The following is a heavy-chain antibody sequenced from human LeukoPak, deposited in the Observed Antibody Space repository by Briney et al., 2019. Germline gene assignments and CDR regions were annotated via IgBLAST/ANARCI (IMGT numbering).Heavy chain of an antibody. V-gene: IGHV3-7*02. CDR1: GFTFSSYW. D-gene: IGHD3-22*01. CDR3: AEETYDSSGYYPFQH. Sequence: QPGGSLRLSCAVSGFTFSSYWMTWVRQAPGKGLEWVANINQDGSEKYYADSVEGRFTISRDNAKNSLYLQMNSLRAEDTAVYYCAEETYDSSGYYPFQHWGQGTLVTVSS. J-gene: IGHJ1*01. CDR2: INQDGSEK.